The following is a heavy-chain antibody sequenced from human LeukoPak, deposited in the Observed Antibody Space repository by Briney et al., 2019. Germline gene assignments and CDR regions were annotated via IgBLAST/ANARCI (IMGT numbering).Heavy chain of an antibody. V-gene: IGHV4-59*01. CDR1: GGSISSYY. J-gene: IGHJ6*03. CDR2: IYYSGST. CDR3: ARGNKYYDILTGYYYYYMDV. D-gene: IGHD3-9*01. Sequence: SETLSLTCTVSGGSISSYYWSWLGQPPGKGLEWIGYIYYSGSTNYNPSLKNRVTISVDTSKNQFSLKLSSVTAADTAVYYCARGNKYYDILTGYYYYYMDVWGKGTTVTVSS.